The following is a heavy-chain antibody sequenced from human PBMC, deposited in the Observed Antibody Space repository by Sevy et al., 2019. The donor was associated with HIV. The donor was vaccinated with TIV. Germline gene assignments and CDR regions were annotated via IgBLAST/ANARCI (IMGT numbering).Heavy chain of an antibody. J-gene: IGHJ4*02. V-gene: IGHV4-59*01. CDR3: ARERQLILDY. D-gene: IGHD6-13*01. CDR1: GGSISSYY. CDR2: IYYSGST. Sequence: SETLSLTCTVSGGSISSYYWSWIRQPPGKGLEWIGYIYYSGSTNYNPSLKSRVTISVDTSKNQFSLKLSSVTAADTAVYYCARERQLILDYWGQGTLVTVSS.